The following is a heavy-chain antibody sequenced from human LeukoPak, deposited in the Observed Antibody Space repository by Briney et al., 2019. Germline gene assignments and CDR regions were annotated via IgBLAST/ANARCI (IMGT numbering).Heavy chain of an antibody. CDR1: GGSISGSGYY. V-gene: IGHV4-39*01. Sequence: PSETLSLTGTVSGGSISGSGYYWGWVRQPPGKGLEWIASIYYSRSTSYNPSLRSRVTISVDTSKNQFSLKLSSVTAADTALYYCVRSRDGYNLLDYWGQGTLVTVSS. J-gene: IGHJ4*02. CDR3: VRSRDGYNLLDY. D-gene: IGHD5-24*01. CDR2: IYYSRST.